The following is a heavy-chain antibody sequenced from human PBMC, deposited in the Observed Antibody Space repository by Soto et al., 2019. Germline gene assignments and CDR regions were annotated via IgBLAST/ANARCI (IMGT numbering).Heavy chain of an antibody. D-gene: IGHD5-12*01. CDR2: IYYSGST. V-gene: IGHV4-59*08. J-gene: IGHJ4*02. CDR3: ARRGDGFLDY. Sequence: SETLSLTCAVYGGSFSGYYWSWIRQPPGKGLEWIGYIYYSGSTNYNPSLKSRVTISVDTSKNQFSLKLNSVTAADTAVYYCARRGDGFLDYWGQGTLVTVSS. CDR1: GGSFSGYY.